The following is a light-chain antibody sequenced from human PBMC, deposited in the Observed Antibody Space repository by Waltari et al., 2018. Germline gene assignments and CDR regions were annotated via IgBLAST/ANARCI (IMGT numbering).Light chain of an antibody. V-gene: IGKV3-20*01. CDR2: GAS. CDR3: QQYGSSVMYT. J-gene: IGKJ2*01. Sequence: LTQSPGTLSWSPGERATLSCRASQSLTKSESAWYQQKPGQAPRLLIYGASSRAAGIPDRFSGSGSGTDFTLTISRLEPEDFAVYYCQQYGSSVMYTFGQGTKLEIK. CDR1: QSLTKSE.